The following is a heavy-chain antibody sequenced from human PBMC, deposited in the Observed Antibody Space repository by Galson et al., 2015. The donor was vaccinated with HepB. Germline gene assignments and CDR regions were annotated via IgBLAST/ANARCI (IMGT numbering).Heavy chain of an antibody. Sequence: ALVKPTQTLTLTCTFSGFSLSTSEVCVSWIRQPPGKALEWLARIDWDDDKYYSTSLKTRLTISKDTSKNQVVLTMTNMDPVDTATYYCARMTLDPATILTEPYWYGMDVWGQGTTVTVSS. D-gene: IGHD5-12*01. V-gene: IGHV2-70*11. J-gene: IGHJ6*02. CDR1: GFSLSTSEVC. CDR2: IDWDDDK. CDR3: ARMTLDPATILTEPYWYGMDV.